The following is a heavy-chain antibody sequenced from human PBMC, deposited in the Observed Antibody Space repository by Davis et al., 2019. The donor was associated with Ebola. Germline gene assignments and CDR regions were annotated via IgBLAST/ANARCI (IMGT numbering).Heavy chain of an antibody. D-gene: IGHD5-24*01. Sequence: HSQTLSLTCAISGDSVFGKNGAWNWIRQSPSRGLEWLGRTYYSSKWYNDYAVSVKSRTTINADTSKNQLALHLNSVTPEDTAVYYCARGWLRAAFDIWGQGTMVTVSP. CDR3: ARGWLRAAFDI. CDR1: GDSVFGKNGA. V-gene: IGHV6-1*01. CDR2: TYYSSKWYN. J-gene: IGHJ3*02.